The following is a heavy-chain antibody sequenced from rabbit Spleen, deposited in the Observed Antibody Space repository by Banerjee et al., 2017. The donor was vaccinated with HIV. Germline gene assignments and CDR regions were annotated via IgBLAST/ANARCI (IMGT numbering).Heavy chain of an antibody. D-gene: IGHD1-1*01. CDR2: IYSSIHYT. CDR1: GFSFSTGYW. Sequence: QEQLEESGGDLVKPERSLTLTCTGSGFSFSTGYWMCWVRQAPGKGLEWIGYIYSSIHYTYYANWAKGRFTISKTSSTTVTLQMTSLTVADTATYFCARDLAAWNSGSYAFNLWGPGTLVTVS. J-gene: IGHJ4*01. CDR3: ARDLAAWNSGSYAFNL. V-gene: IGHV1S45*01.